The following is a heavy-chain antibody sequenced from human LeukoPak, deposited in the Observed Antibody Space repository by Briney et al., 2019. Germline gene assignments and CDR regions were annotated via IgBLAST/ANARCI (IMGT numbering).Heavy chain of an antibody. CDR2: IYYSGST. D-gene: IGHD6-13*01. Sequence: SETLSLTCTVSGGSISSYYWSWIRQPPGKGQEWIGYIYYSGSTNYNPSLKSRVTISVDTSKNQFSLKLSSVTAADTAVYYCARQRGSWDNWFDPWGQGTLVTVSS. V-gene: IGHV4-59*08. CDR3: ARQRGSWDNWFDP. CDR1: GGSISSYY. J-gene: IGHJ5*02.